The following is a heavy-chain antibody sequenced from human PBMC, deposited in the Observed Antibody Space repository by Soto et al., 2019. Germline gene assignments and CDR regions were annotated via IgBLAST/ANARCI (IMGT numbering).Heavy chain of an antibody. CDR3: AREREYYYDRSGIRAFDI. D-gene: IGHD3-22*01. J-gene: IGHJ3*02. V-gene: IGHV1-69*06. Sequence: SVQVVFQACGGTVSSYAIRFMRHAADQWLEWRGGIIPIFGTANYAQKFQGRVTITADKSTSTAYMELSRLRSEDTAVYYCAREREYYYDRSGIRAFDIWGQGTMVTVSS. CDR2: IIPIFGTA. CDR1: GGTVSSYA.